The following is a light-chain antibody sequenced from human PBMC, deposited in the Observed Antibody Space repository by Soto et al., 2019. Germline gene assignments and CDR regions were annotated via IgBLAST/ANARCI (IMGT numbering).Light chain of an antibody. J-gene: IGKJ2*01. CDR2: GAS. CDR3: QQYGDSPIYT. V-gene: IGKV3-20*01. Sequence: EIELTQSPGTLSLSPGERATLSCRASQSVSNNYLAWYQQRPGQAPRLLIYGASNRATGVPDRFSGTGSGTDFTLTISRLELEDFALYSCQQYGDSPIYTFGQGTKLEIK. CDR1: QSVSNNY.